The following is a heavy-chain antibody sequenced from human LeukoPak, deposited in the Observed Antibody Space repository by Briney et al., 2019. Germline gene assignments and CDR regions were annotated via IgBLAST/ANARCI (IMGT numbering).Heavy chain of an antibody. CDR1: GYTFTSYY. Sequence: ASVTVSCTASGYTFTSYYMHWVRQAPGQGLEWMGIINPSGGSTSYAQKFQGIVTMTRDASTSTVYMELSSLRSEDTAVYYCARSPPAATTNWFDPWGQGTLVTVSS. CDR2: INPSGGST. CDR3: ARSPPAATTNWFDP. J-gene: IGHJ5*02. V-gene: IGHV1-46*01. D-gene: IGHD2-15*01.